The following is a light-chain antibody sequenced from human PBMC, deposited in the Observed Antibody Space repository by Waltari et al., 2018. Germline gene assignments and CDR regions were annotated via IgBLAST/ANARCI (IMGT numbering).Light chain of an antibody. V-gene: IGKV1-39*01. CDR2: GAS. CDR3: QQSFRTPYT. J-gene: IGKJ2*01. CDR1: QSISYY. Sequence: DIQMTQSPSSLSASVGDRVTLTCRASQSISYYLNWYQHKQGKAPKLLIYGASSLQSGVPSTFSGSGSGTDFTLTISSLQPEDFATYFCQQSFRTPYTFGQGTKLEIK.